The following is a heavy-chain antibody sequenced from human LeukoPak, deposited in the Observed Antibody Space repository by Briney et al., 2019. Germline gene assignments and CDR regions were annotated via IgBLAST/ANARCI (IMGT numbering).Heavy chain of an antibody. J-gene: IGHJ4*02. V-gene: IGHV3-7*01. CDR3: ARERITYYFGSGGYYFDY. D-gene: IGHD3-10*01. CDR1: GFTFSSYW. Sequence: GGSLRLSCAASGFTFSSYWMSWVRQAPGKGLEWVANIKQDGSEKYYVDSVKGRFTISRDTAKNSLFLQMNSLRVEDTAVYYCARERITYYFGSGGYYFDYWGQGTLVTVSS. CDR2: IKQDGSEK.